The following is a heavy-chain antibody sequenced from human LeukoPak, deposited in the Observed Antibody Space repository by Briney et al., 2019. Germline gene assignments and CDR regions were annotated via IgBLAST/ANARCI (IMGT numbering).Heavy chain of an antibody. CDR1: GFTFSSYA. CDR2: ISYDGSNK. V-gene: IGHV3-30*18. Sequence: KPGGSLRLSCAASGFTFSSYAMSWVRQAPGKGLEWVAVISYDGSNKYYADSVKGRFTISRDNSNNMLYLQMNSLRAEDTAVYYCAKDSPGWFDPWGQGTLVTVSS. CDR3: AKDSPGWFDP. J-gene: IGHJ5*02.